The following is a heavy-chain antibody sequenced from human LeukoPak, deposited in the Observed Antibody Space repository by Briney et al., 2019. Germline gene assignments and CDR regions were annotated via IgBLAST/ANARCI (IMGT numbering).Heavy chain of an antibody. V-gene: IGHV4-61*02. Sequence: SETLSLTCTVSGGSISSGSYYWSWIRQPAGKGLEWIGRIYTSGSTNYNPSLKSRVTISVDTSKNQFSLKLSSVTAADTAVYYCASNFIAALDYWGQGTLVTVSS. J-gene: IGHJ4*02. CDR2: IYTSGST. D-gene: IGHD6-6*01. CDR1: GGSISSGSYY. CDR3: ASNFIAALDY.